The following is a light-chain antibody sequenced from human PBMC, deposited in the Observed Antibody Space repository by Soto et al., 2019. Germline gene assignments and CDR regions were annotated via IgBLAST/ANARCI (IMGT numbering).Light chain of an antibody. J-gene: IGKJ4*01. V-gene: IGKV3D-15*01. CDR2: GAS. CDR1: QNINSN. Sequence: EILMTQPPLTLSVSPGEGATLSCRASQNINSNLAWYQQRPGQAPRVLIYGASSRASGIPDRFSGSGSGTDFTLTINRLEPDDFAVYYCQQYKDWPPLTFGGGTRVESK. CDR3: QQYKDWPPLT.